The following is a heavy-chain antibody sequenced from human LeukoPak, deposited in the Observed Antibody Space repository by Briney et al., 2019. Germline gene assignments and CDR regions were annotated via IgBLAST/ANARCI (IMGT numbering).Heavy chain of an antibody. CDR2: IYHSGST. CDR1: GGSISSGGYS. V-gene: IGHV4-30-2*01. J-gene: IGHJ4*02. CDR3: ARVPKSIAEADYYFDY. D-gene: IGHD6-19*01. Sequence: PSETLSLTCAVSGGSISSGGYSWSWIRQPPGKGLEWIGYIYHSGSTYYNPSLKSRVTISVDRSKNQFSLKLSSVTAADTAVYYCARVPKSIAEADYYFDYWGQGTLVTVSS.